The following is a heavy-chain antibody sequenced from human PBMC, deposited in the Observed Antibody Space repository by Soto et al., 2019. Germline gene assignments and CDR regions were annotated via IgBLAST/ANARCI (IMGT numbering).Heavy chain of an antibody. D-gene: IGHD6-6*01. CDR1: RGTFSSYA. J-gene: IGHJ4*02. CDR3: AATPNSSSFLDY. V-gene: IGHV1-69*01. Sequence: QVQLVQSGAEVKKPGSSVKVSCRATRGTFSSYAFYWVRQAPGQGLEWMGGILPLFGTPNYAQQFQGRITITADESTSTAYMELSRLTSEDTAVYYCAATPNSSSFLDYWGQGTLVSVSS. CDR2: ILPLFGTP.